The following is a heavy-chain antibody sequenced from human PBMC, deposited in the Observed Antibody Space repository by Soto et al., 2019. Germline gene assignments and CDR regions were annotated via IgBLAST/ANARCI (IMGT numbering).Heavy chain of an antibody. CDR2: IYYSGST. CDR1: GGSISSYY. D-gene: IGHD3-16*01. CDR3: AIDSLYTFQRETIEYSYYGLDV. J-gene: IGHJ6*02. Sequence: PSETLSLTCTVSGGSISSYYWSWIRQPPGKGLEWIGYIYYSGSTNYNPSLKSRVTISVDTSKNQFSLKLSSVTAADTAVYYCAIDSLYTFQRETIEYSYYGLDVWGQGTTVTVS. V-gene: IGHV4-59*01.